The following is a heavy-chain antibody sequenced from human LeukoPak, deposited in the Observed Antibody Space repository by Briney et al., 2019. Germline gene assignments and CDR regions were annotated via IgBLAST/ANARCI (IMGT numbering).Heavy chain of an antibody. D-gene: IGHD5-18*01. CDR2: IYHSGST. J-gene: IGHJ6*02. V-gene: IGHV4-34*01. CDR3: ALNGYSYGPYYYGMDV. Sequence: SETLSLTCAVYGGSFSGYYWRWLRQPPGKGLEWIGDIYHSGSTKYNPSLKSRGPIPVHKSQNQNHPKPRPATAADTAVYYCALNGYSYGPYYYGMDVWGQGTTVTVSS. CDR1: GGSFSGYY.